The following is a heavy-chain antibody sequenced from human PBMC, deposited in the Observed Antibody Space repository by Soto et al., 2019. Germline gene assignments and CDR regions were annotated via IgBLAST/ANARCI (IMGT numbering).Heavy chain of an antibody. CDR2: IFYSGST. J-gene: IGHJ6*02. CDR1: GGSISNYY. Sequence: SETLSLTCTVSGGSISNYYWSWIRQPPGRGLEWIGHIFYSGSTNYNPALKSRVTISVDTSKNQFSLKLSSVTAADTAVYYCARVSGSYYYAMDVWAKGPRSPSP. D-gene: IGHD1-26*01. V-gene: IGHV4-59*12. CDR3: ARVSGSYYYAMDV.